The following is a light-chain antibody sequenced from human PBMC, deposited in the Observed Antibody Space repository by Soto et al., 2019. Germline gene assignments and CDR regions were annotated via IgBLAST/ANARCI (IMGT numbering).Light chain of an antibody. CDR2: YAS. J-gene: IGKJ1*01. V-gene: IGKV3D-15*01. CDR1: QSVRTN. CDR3: QQYAYWPET. Sequence: EVIMTQVPGTVSLRALDAVTLSCVASQSVRTNLAWYQQRPGQAPRLLIHYASTRASDIPARFSGSGSGTNFTLAISSLQSEDFAVYYCQQYAYWPETFGQGTKVDIK.